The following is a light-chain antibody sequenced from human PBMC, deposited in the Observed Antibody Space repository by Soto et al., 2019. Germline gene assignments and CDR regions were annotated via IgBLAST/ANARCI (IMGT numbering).Light chain of an antibody. Sequence: EIVLTQSPATLSLSPGERATLSCRASQSVSSYLAWYQQKPGQAPRLHIYDASNRATGIPARFSGSGSGTDFTLTISSLAPEDFAVYYCQQRSNWLELTFGGGTKVEIK. V-gene: IGKV3-11*01. CDR2: DAS. CDR1: QSVSSY. CDR3: QQRSNWLELT. J-gene: IGKJ4*01.